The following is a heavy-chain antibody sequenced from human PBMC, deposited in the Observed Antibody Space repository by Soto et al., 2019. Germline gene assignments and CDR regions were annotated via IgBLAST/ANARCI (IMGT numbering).Heavy chain of an antibody. J-gene: IGHJ5*02. D-gene: IGHD2-21*02. Sequence: EASVKVSCKASGYTFTSYYMHWVRQAPGQGLEWMGIINPSGGSTSYAQKFQGRVTMTRDTSTSTVYMELSSLRSEDTAVYYCARDALRIVVVTAAKYNWFDPWGQGTLVTVSS. CDR2: INPSGGST. CDR3: ARDALRIVVVTAAKYNWFDP. CDR1: GYTFTSYY. V-gene: IGHV1-46*01.